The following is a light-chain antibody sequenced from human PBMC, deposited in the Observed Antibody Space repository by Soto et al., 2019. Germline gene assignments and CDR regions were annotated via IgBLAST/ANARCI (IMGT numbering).Light chain of an antibody. CDR2: DAS. CDR3: QQYNSYPWT. V-gene: IGKV1-5*01. Sequence: DIQMTQSPSSLSASVGDRVTITCRASQSISDWLAWFQLKPGQAPKLLIYDASSLARGVPSRFSGRGSGPAFTLTISSLQPDDFATYYCQQYNSYPWTFGQGTKVDIK. J-gene: IGKJ1*01. CDR1: QSISDW.